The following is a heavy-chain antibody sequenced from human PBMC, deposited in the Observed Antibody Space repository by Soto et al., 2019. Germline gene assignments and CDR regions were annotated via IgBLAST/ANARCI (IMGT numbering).Heavy chain of an antibody. CDR2: INAGNGNT. V-gene: IGHV1-3*01. CDR1: GYTFTSYA. J-gene: IGHJ5*02. CDR3: ARYMGYCGGDCYPNGFDP. D-gene: IGHD2-21*02. Sequence: QVQLVQSGAEVKKPWAAVKGSCKASGYTFTSYAMHWVRQAPGQRLEWMGWINAGNGNTKYSQKFQGRVTITRDTSASTAYMELSSLRSEDTAVYYCARYMGYCGGDCYPNGFDPWGQGTMVTVSS.